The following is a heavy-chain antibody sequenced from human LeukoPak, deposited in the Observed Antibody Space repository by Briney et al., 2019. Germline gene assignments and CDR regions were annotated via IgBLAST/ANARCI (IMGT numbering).Heavy chain of an antibody. V-gene: IGHV3-30*02. J-gene: IGHJ4*02. CDR1: GFTFSTFG. CDR2: IRYDGSNK. CDR3: ASGFRYFDY. Sequence: GGSLRLSCAASGFTFSTFGMHWVRQAPGKGLEWVALIRYDGSNKYYADSVKGRFTISRDNSKNTLYLQMNSLRAEDTAVYYCASGFRYFDYWGQGTLVTVSS.